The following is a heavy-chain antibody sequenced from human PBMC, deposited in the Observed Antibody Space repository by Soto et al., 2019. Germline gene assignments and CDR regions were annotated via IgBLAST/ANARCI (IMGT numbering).Heavy chain of an antibody. J-gene: IGHJ4*02. V-gene: IGHV4-31*03. CDR2: INYRGTT. Sequence: QVQLLESGPGLVKPSQTLSLTCTVSGGSIIDGQTYLNWIRQHPERGLEWMGYINYRGTTNYSPALKSRLIISVDTSKNQFSLTLTSVTAADTAVYYCARDAPGVAPFWGQGTLVTVSS. CDR1: GGSIIDGQTY. D-gene: IGHD2-15*01. CDR3: ARDAPGVAPF.